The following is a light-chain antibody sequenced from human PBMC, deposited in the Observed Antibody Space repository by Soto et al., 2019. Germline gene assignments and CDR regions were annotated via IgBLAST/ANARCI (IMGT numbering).Light chain of an antibody. J-gene: IGLJ3*02. Sequence: QSVLTQPPSVSGAPGQRVTISCTGSSSNIGAGHDVHWYQQLPGTAPKLLMYGDSNRPSGVPDRFSGSKSGTSASLAITGLQAEDDAYYYCQSYDSSLSGSVFGGGTKVTVL. CDR3: QSYDSSLSGSV. CDR1: SSNIGAGHD. V-gene: IGLV1-40*01. CDR2: GDS.